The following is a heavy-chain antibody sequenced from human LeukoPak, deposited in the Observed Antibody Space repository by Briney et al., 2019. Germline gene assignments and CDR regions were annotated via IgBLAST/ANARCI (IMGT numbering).Heavy chain of an antibody. CDR1: GGSISSYY. J-gene: IGHJ5*02. V-gene: IGHV4-59*01. CDR2: IYYSGST. Sequence: SETPSLTCTVSGGSISSYYWSWIRQPPGKGLEWIGYIYYSGSTNYNPSLKSRVTISVDTSKNQFSLKLSSVTAADTAVYYCARGSAEWELLDPWGQGTLVTVSS. CDR3: ARGSAEWELLDP. D-gene: IGHD1-26*01.